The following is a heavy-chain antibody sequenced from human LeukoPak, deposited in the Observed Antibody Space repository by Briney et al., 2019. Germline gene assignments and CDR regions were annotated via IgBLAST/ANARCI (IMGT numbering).Heavy chain of an antibody. CDR1: GFTLDDYT. CDR3: AKDTAPYDFWSGRDY. CDR2: ISWDGGST. Sequence: PGGSLRLSCAASGFTLDDYTMHWVRQAPGKGLEWVSLISWDGGSTYYADSVKGRFTISRDNSKNSLYLQMNSLRTEDTALYFCAKDTAPYDFWSGRDYWGQGTLITVSS. J-gene: IGHJ4*02. V-gene: IGHV3-43*01. D-gene: IGHD3-3*01.